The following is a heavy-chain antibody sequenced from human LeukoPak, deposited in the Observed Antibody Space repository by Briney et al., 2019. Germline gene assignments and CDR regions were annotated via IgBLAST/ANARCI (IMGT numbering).Heavy chain of an antibody. V-gene: IGHV4-30-4*01. CDR2: IYYSGST. D-gene: IGHD1-14*01. CDR3: ASLDDPDTG. Sequence: PSETLSLTCTVSDGSISSGDYYWSWIRRPPGKGLEWIGYIYYSGSTYYNPSLKSRVTISVDTSKNQFSLKLSSVTAADTAVYYYASLDDPDTGWGQGTLVTVSS. J-gene: IGHJ4*02. CDR1: DGSISSGDYY.